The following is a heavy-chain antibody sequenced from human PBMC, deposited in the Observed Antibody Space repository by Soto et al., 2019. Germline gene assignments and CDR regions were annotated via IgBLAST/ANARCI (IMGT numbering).Heavy chain of an antibody. J-gene: IGHJ6*02. CDR1: EFTFSSDG. Sequence: QVQLVESGGGVVQPGGSLRLSCTASEFTFSSDGIHWVRQTPGRGLEWVTLISYDGSNIYYVDSVKGRFTVSRDNSKNTVYLQMNSLRIEDTAVYYCAKERRGSEYDHGQHFYYSYGMDVWGQGTTVTVSS. CDR2: ISYDGSNI. D-gene: IGHD5-12*01. CDR3: AKERRGSEYDHGQHFYYSYGMDV. V-gene: IGHV3-30*18.